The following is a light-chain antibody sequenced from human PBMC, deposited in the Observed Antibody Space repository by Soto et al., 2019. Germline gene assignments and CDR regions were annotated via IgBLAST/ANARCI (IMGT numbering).Light chain of an antibody. CDR2: DVS. Sequence: QSVLTQPASVSGSPGQSITISCTGTSSDVGGYNYVSWYQQHPGKATKLMIYDVSNWPSGVSNRYSGSKSGNTASLTISGLQAEDEADYYCSSYTSSSTLDVFGTGTKVTVL. V-gene: IGLV2-14*01. CDR3: SSYTSSSTLDV. J-gene: IGLJ1*01. CDR1: SSDVGGYNY.